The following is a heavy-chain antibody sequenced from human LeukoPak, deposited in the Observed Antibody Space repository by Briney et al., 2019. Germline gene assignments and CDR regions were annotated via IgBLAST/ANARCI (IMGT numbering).Heavy chain of an antibody. J-gene: IGHJ4*02. V-gene: IGHV4-34*01. D-gene: IGHD6-13*01. CDR1: GGSFSGYY. CDR3: ARGIAAAGED. Sequence: SETLSLTCAVYGGSFSGYYWSWIRQPPGKGLEWIGEINHSGSTNYNPSLKSRVTISVDTSKNQFSLKLSSVTAADTAVYYCARGIAAAGEDWGQGALVTVSS. CDR2: INHSGST.